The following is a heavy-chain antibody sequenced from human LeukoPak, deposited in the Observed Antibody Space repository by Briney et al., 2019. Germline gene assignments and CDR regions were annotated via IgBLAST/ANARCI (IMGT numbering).Heavy chain of an antibody. V-gene: IGHV4-59*01. J-gene: IGHJ4*02. CDR3: ARVSAVAGTFVDY. CDR1: GGSISSYY. CDR2: IYYSGST. Sequence: PSETLSLTCTVSGGSISSYYWSWIRQPPGKGLEWIGYIYYSGSTNYNPSLKSRVTISVDTSKNQFSLKLSSVTAADTAVYYCARVSAVAGTFVDYWGQGTLVTVSS. D-gene: IGHD6-19*01.